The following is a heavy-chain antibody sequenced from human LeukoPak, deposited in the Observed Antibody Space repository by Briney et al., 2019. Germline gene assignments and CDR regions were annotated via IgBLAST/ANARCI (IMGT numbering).Heavy chain of an antibody. CDR1: GFTFSSYW. D-gene: IGHD3-10*01. CDR3: ARVNGWFGERDYYYYYYMDV. V-gene: IGHV3-7*01. CDR2: IKQDGSEK. Sequence: PGGSLRLSCAASGFTFSSYWMSWVRQAPGKGLEWVANIKQDGSEKYYVDSVKGRFTISRDNAKNSLYLHMNSLRAEDTAVYYCARVNGWFGERDYYYYYYMDVWGKGTTVTVSS. J-gene: IGHJ6*03.